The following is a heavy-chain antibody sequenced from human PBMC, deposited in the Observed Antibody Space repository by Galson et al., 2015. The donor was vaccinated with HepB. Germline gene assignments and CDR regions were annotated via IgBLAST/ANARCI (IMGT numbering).Heavy chain of an antibody. CDR3: AAPDEGYCSSTSCYYYGMDV. Sequence: SVKVSCKASGFTFTSSAMQWVRQARGQRLEWIGWIVVGSGNTNYAQKFQERVTITRDMSTSTAYMELSSLRSEDTAVYYCAAPDEGYCSSTSCYYYGMDVWGQGTTVTVSS. D-gene: IGHD2-2*01. J-gene: IGHJ6*02. CDR1: GFTFTSSA. CDR2: IVVGSGNT. V-gene: IGHV1-58*02.